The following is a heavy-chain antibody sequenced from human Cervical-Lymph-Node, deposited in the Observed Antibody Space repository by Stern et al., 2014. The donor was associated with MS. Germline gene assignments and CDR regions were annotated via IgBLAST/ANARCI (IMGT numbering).Heavy chain of an antibody. CDR3: TKVKPAAGMGLFES. D-gene: IGHD6-13*01. CDR1: GFSFRNFA. CDR2: ITWNSYNI. V-gene: IGHV3-9*01. J-gene: IGHJ4*02. Sequence: EVQLVESGGGLVQPGRYLRLSCVASGFSFRNFAMHWVRQAPGKGLEWVSGITWNSYNISYADSVKGRFTISRDNAYNSLFLQMNSLRLEDTALYYCTKVKPAAGMGLFESWGQGTLVTVSS.